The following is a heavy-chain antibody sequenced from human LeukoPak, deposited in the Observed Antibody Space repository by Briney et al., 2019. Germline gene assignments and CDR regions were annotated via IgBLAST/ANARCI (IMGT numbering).Heavy chain of an antibody. CDR2: ISSSSSYI. J-gene: IGHJ4*02. V-gene: IGHV3-21*01. Sequence: GGSLRLSCVASGFSFSDHWMNWVRQAPGKGLEWVSSISSSSSYIYYADSVKGRFTISRDNAKNSLHLQMNSLRAEDTAVYYCATGDYGDYFDYWGQGTLVTVSS. D-gene: IGHD4-17*01. CDR3: ATGDYGDYFDY. CDR1: GFSFSDHW.